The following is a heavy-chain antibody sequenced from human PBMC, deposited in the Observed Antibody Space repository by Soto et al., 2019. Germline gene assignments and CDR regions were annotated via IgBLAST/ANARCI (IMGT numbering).Heavy chain of an antibody. CDR3: ARYQGDYGSGSYYNLDY. V-gene: IGHV4-30-4*01. CDR1: GGSISSGDYY. D-gene: IGHD3-10*01. CDR2: IYYSGST. Sequence: PSETLSLTCTVSGGSISSGDYYWSWIRQPPGKGLEWIGYIYYSGSTNYNPSLKSRVTISVDTSKNQFSLKLSSVTAADTAVYYCARYQGDYGSGSYYNLDYWGQGTLVTSPQ. J-gene: IGHJ4*02.